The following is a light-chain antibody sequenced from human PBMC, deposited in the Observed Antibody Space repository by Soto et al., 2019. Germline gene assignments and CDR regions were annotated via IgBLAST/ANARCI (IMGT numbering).Light chain of an antibody. CDR1: HSVSSN. V-gene: IGKV3D-15*01. CDR2: GAS. CDR3: LQYNSYPFT. Sequence: EIVLTQSPATLSVSPGESATLSCRASHSVSSNLAWYQQKPGQAPRLLIYGASTRATSIPARFSGSGSGTDFTLTISSLQPEDFATYYCLQYNSYPFTFGGGTKVDIK. J-gene: IGKJ4*01.